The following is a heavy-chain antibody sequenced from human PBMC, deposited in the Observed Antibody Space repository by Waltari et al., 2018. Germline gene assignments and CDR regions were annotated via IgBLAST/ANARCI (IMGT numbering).Heavy chain of an antibody. Sequence: ELQLVESGGDLVQPGGSLRPSFAAAGLAFSDHFMDWVRQAPGKGLEWVGRIKNRAHHYTTEYAASVRGRFNISRDDSKNLLYLQMNSLTTMDTAVYYCAQYYVGFWGPGSVVTVSS. CDR2: IKNRAHHYTT. V-gene: IGHV3-72*01. CDR1: GLAFSDHF. CDR3: AQYYVGF. D-gene: IGHD1-26*01. J-gene: IGHJ4*02.